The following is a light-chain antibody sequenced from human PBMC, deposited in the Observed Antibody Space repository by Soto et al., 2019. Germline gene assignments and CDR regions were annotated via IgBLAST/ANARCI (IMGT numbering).Light chain of an antibody. Sequence: EIVLTQSPATLSFSPGERATLSCSASKSVSSYLAWYQQKPGQAPRLLIYDASNRATGIPARFSGSGSGTDFTLIISSLEPEDFAVYYCQQYATSPFTFGPGAKVDIK. V-gene: IGKV3-11*01. CDR3: QQYATSPFT. J-gene: IGKJ3*01. CDR1: KSVSSY. CDR2: DAS.